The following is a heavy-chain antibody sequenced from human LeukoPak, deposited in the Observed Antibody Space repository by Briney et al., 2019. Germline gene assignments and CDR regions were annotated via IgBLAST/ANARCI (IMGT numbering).Heavy chain of an antibody. V-gene: IGHV1-18*01. CDR1: GYTFTRYG. D-gene: IGHD3-10*01. CDR2: ISAYNGNT. J-gene: IGHJ3*02. CDR3: ASRVSDYGSGSFESDAFDI. Sequence: GASVKVSCKASGYTFTRYGISWVRQAPGQGLEWMGWISAYNGNTNYAQKLQGRVTMTTDTSTSTAYMELRSLRSDGTAVYYCASRVSDYGSGSFESDAFDIWGQGTMVTVSS.